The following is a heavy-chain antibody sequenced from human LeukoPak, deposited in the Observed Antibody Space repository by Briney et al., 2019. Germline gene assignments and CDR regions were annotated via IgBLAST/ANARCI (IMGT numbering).Heavy chain of an antibody. J-gene: IGHJ6*03. CDR2: INHSGST. D-gene: IGHD3-16*02. CDR3: ARLVATTDGYYDYVWGSYRNPPYYYYMDV. V-gene: IGHV4-34*01. CDR1: GGSFSGYY. Sequence: SETLSLTCAVYGGSFSGYYWSWIRQPPGKGLEWIGEINHSGSTNYNPSLKSRVTISVDTSKNQFSLKLSSVTAADTAVYYCARLVATTDGYYDYVWGSYRNPPYYYYMDVWGKGTTVTISS.